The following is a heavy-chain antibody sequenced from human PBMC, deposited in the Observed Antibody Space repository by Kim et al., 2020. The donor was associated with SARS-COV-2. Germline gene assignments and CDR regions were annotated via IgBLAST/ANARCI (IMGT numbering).Heavy chain of an antibody. CDR3: AKSFATTVTHAFDI. CDR1: GFTFSSYA. J-gene: IGHJ3*02. Sequence: GGSLRLSCAASGFTFSSYAMSWVRQAPGKGLEWVSGISGTGGGTYYAYAYYADSVKSRFTIARDKSKNMVQLQVNTLRAEDTYAYYCAKSFATTVTHAFDIWGQGTMVTVSS. V-gene: IGHV3-23*01. D-gene: IGHD4-17*01. CDR2: ISGTGGGT.